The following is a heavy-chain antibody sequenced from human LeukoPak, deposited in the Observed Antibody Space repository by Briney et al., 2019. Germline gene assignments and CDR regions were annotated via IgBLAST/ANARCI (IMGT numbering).Heavy chain of an antibody. V-gene: IGHV1-69*04. Sequence: SVKVSCKASGGTFSSYAISWVRQAPGQGLEWMGRIIPILGIANYAQKFQGRVTITADKSTSTAYVELSSLRSEDTAVYYCARAMVRGVFSDYWGQGTLVTVSS. J-gene: IGHJ4*02. CDR3: ARAMVRGVFSDY. CDR2: IIPILGIA. D-gene: IGHD3-10*01. CDR1: GGTFSSYA.